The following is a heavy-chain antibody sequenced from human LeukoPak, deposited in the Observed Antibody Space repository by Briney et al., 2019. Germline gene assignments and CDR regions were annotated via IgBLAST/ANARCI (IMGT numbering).Heavy chain of an antibody. Sequence: GGSLRLSCAASGFIFSSYSMNWVRQAPGKGLVWVSRINSDGSRTSYADSVKGRFTISRDNAKNTLYLQMNSLRAEDTAVYYCARDGAGSSLYMDVWGKGTTVTVSS. CDR1: GFIFSSYS. D-gene: IGHD6-6*01. J-gene: IGHJ6*03. CDR2: INSDGSRT. V-gene: IGHV3-74*01. CDR3: ARDGAGSSLYMDV.